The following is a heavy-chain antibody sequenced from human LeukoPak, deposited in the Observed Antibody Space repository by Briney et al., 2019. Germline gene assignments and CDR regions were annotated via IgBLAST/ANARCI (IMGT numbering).Heavy chain of an antibody. CDR1: GGTFSSYA. CDR3: AKKRTNNWFDP. V-gene: IGHV1-69*05. D-gene: IGHD1-1*01. CDR2: IIPIFGTA. Sequence: ASVKVSCKASGGTFSSYAISWVRQAPGQGLEWMGGIIPIFGTANYAQKFQGRVTITTDESTSTAYMELSRLRSEDTAVYYCAKKRTNNWFDPWGQGTLVTVSS. J-gene: IGHJ5*02.